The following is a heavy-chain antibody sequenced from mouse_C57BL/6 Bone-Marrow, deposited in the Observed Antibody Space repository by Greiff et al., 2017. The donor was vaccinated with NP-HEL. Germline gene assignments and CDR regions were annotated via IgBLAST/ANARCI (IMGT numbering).Heavy chain of an antibody. CDR2: IYPSDSET. Sequence: QVQLHQPGAELVRPGSSVKLSCKASGYTFTSYWMDWVKQRPGQGLEWIGNIYPSDSETHYTQKFKDKATLTVDKSSSTAYMQLSSLTSEDSAVYYCARYGGYYVYFDYWGQGTTLTVSS. CDR1: GYTFTSYW. J-gene: IGHJ2*01. D-gene: IGHD2-3*01. CDR3: ARYGGYYVYFDY. V-gene: IGHV1-61*01.